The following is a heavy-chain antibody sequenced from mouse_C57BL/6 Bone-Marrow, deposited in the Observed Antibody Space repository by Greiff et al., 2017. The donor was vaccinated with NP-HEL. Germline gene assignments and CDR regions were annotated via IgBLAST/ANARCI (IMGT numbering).Heavy chain of an antibody. J-gene: IGHJ1*03. CDR2: IYPGGGYT. D-gene: IGHD1-1*01. V-gene: IGHV1-63*01. Sequence: VQLQESGAELVRPGTSVKMSCKASGYTFTNYWIGWAKQRPGHGLEWIGDIYPGGGYTNYNEKFKGKATLTADKSSSTAYMQFSSLTSEDSAIYYCHYYGSNYWYFDVWGTGTTVTVSS. CDR3: HYYGSNYWYFDV. CDR1: GYTFTNYW.